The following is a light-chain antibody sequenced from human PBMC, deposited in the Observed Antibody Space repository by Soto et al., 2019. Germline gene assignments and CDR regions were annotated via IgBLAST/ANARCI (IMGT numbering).Light chain of an antibody. CDR1: QSVSSY. J-gene: IGKJ3*01. V-gene: IGKV3-11*01. Sequence: EIVLTQSPATLSLSPGESATLSCRASQSVSSYLAWYQQKPGRAPRLLVYDASNSAPGIPARCRGSGSGTDSTLTIRDLERENFAVYYCEQRRNGPPITVGAGTKVEIK. CDR2: DAS. CDR3: EQRRNGPPIT.